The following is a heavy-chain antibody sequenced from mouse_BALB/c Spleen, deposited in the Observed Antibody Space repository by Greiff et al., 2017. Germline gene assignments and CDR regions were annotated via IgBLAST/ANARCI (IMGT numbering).Heavy chain of an antibody. J-gene: IGHJ4*01. CDR2: IWRGGST. V-gene: IGHV2-5-1*01. CDR3: AKKSGGGNYDGYAMDY. CDR1: GFSLTSYG. Sequence: QVQLQQSGPSLVQPSQSLSITCTVSGFSLTSYGVHWVRQSPGKGLEWLGVIWRGGSTDYNAAFMSRLSITKDNSKSQVFFKMNSLQADDTAIYYCAKKSGGGNYDGYAMDYWGQGTSVTVSS. D-gene: IGHD2-1*01.